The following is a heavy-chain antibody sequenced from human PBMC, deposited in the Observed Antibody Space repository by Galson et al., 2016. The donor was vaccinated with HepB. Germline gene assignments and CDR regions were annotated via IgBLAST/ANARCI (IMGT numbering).Heavy chain of an antibody. CDR2: ISYDGSNE. CDR1: GFTFSNFV. CDR3: AKGGVGGILDY. D-gene: IGHD3-16*01. Sequence: SLRLSCAASGFTFSNFVMHWVRQAPGKGLEWVAVISYDGSNEYYADSVKGRFTISSDNSKNTLYLQVNSLRAEDTAVYYCAKGGVGGILDYWGQGTLVTVSS. J-gene: IGHJ4*02. V-gene: IGHV3-30*18.